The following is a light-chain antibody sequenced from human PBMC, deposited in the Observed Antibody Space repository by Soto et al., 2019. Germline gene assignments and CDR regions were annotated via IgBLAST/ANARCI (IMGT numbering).Light chain of an antibody. J-gene: IGLJ1*01. CDR1: SSDVGGYNY. CDR2: DVS. CDR3: SSSTSSSTTLV. Sequence: QSALTQPASVSGSPGQSITISCTGTSSDVGGYNYVSWYQQHPGKAPKLMIYDVSNRPSGVSNRFSGSKSGNTASLTISGLQAEDEADYYCSSSTSSSTTLVFGTGTELTVL. V-gene: IGLV2-14*01.